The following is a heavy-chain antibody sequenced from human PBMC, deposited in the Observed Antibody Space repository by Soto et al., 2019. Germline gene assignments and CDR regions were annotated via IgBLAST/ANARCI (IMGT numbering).Heavy chain of an antibody. J-gene: IGHJ5*02. Sequence: EVQLVESGGGLVQPGGSLRLSCAASGFTFSSYSMNWVRQAPGKGLEWVSYISSSSSTIYYADSVKGRFTISRNNAKNSLDLQMNSLRAEDTAVYYCAREEGLLICFDPWGQGTLVTVSS. CDR3: AREEGLLICFDP. CDR2: ISSSSSTI. D-gene: IGHD2-15*01. V-gene: IGHV3-48*01. CDR1: GFTFSSYS.